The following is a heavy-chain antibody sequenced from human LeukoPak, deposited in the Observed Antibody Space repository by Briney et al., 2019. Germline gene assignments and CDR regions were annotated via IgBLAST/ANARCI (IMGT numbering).Heavy chain of an antibody. Sequence: SETLSLTSTVSGGSISIYYWSWIPHPPGKGLECMGYIYYSGTTKYNPSLKSRVDISVDKSKLQFSLQLSSVPAADTAVYYCARHGGSHFLYWGQGILVTVSS. J-gene: IGHJ4*02. CDR3: ARHGGSHFLY. CDR2: IYYSGTT. CDR1: GGSISIYY. V-gene: IGHV4-59*08. D-gene: IGHD1-26*01.